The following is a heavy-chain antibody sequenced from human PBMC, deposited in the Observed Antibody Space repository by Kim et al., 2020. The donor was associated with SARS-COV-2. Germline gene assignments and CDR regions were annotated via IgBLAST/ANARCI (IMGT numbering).Heavy chain of an antibody. Sequence: SVKVSCKASGGTFSSYAINWVRQAPGQGLEWMGGIIPIFGTANYAQKFQGRVTITADESTSTAYMELSSLRSEDTAVYYCARSLYDILTGYTRYYYYGMDVWGQGTTVTVSS. CDR1: GGTFSSYA. V-gene: IGHV1-69*13. CDR3: ARSLYDILTGYTRYYYYGMDV. D-gene: IGHD3-9*01. J-gene: IGHJ6*02. CDR2: IIPIFGTA.